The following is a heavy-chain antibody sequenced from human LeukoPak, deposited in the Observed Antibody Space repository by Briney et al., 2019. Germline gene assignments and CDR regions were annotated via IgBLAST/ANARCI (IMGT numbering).Heavy chain of an antibody. Sequence: KPGGSLRLSCAASGFTFSSYSMNWVRQAPGKGLEWVSSISSSSSYVYYADSVKGRFTISRDNAKNSLYLQMNSLRAEDTAVYYCARRYCTNGVCPYYYYYYMDVWGKGTTVTVSS. V-gene: IGHV3-21*01. CDR2: ISSSSSYV. D-gene: IGHD2-8*01. J-gene: IGHJ6*03. CDR3: ARRYCTNGVCPYYYYYYMDV. CDR1: GFTFSSYS.